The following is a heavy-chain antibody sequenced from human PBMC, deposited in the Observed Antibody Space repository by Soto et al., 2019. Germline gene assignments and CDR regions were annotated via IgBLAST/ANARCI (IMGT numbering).Heavy chain of an antibody. J-gene: IGHJ6*02. CDR2: ISFDGSNK. CDR3: ARLPGGLVAVLYIYPLDGREAMSDVDV. D-gene: IGHD6-19*01. Sequence: QMQLVESGGGVVQPGESLRLSCAASGFTFNYYPMHWVRQTPGKGLEWVAVISFDGSNKYYADSVKGRFTISRDNSKNMLYLQMNSLRAEDADVFYCARLPGGLVAVLYIYPLDGREAMSDVDVWGQGTTVSVSS. V-gene: IGHV3-30-3*01. CDR1: GFTFNYYP.